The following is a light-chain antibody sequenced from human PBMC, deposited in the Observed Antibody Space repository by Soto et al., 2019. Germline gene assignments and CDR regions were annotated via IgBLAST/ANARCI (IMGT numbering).Light chain of an antibody. CDR3: SSFTSTGTVI. Sequence: QSALTQRASVSGSPGQSITISCTGSSIDIGTYTYVSWYQQHPGIAPKLIIYEVINRPSGVSDRFSGSRSGNTASLTISGLQAEDEADYYCSSFTSTGTVIFGGGTQLTVL. CDR1: SIDIGTYTY. CDR2: EVI. J-gene: IGLJ2*01. V-gene: IGLV2-14*01.